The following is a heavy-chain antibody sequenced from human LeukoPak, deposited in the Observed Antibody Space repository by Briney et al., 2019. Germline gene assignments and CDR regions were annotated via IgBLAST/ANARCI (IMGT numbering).Heavy chain of an antibody. J-gene: IGHJ3*02. CDR2: IYPGDSDT. V-gene: IGHV5-51*01. CDR3: ARCRDNWKDVPNAFDI. D-gene: IGHD1-20*01. Sequence: GESLKISCKGSGYSFTSYWIGWVRQMPGKGLEWMGIIYPGDSDTRYSPSFQGQVTISADKSISTAYLQWSSLKASDTAMYYCARCRDNWKDVPNAFDIWGQGTMVTVSS. CDR1: GYSFTSYW.